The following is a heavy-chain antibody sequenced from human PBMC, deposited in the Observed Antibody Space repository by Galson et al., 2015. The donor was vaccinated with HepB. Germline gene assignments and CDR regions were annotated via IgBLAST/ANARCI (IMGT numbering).Heavy chain of an antibody. Sequence: SETLSLTCTVSGGSISSSSYYWGWIRQPPGKGLEWIGSIYYSGSTYYNPSLKSRVTISVDTSKNQFSLKLSSVTAADTAVYYCARTGYSSSWSIWAHYFDYWGQGTLVTVSS. D-gene: IGHD6-13*01. J-gene: IGHJ4*02. CDR2: IYYSGST. CDR3: ARTGYSSSWSIWAHYFDY. CDR1: GGSISSSSYY. V-gene: IGHV4-39*01.